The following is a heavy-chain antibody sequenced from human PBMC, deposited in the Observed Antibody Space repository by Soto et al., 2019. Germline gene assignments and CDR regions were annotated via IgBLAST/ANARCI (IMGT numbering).Heavy chain of an antibody. J-gene: IGHJ4*02. CDR1: GFTFSSYA. V-gene: IGHV3-23*01. CDR2: ISGSGGST. CDR3: ANLFSLGEPLD. Sequence: EVQLLESGGGLVQPGGSLRLSCAASGFTFSSYAMSWVRQAPGKGLEWVSAISGSGGSTYYADSVKGRFTISRDNSKNSLYLKMNSLRAEDTAVYYCANLFSLGEPLDWGQGTLVTVSS. D-gene: IGHD3-16*01.